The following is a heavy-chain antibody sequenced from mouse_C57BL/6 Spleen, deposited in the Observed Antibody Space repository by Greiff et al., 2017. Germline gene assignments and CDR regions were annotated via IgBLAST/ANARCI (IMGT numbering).Heavy chain of an antibody. Sequence: DVMLVESGGGLVKPGGSLKLSCAASGFTFSSYTMSWVRQTPEQRLEWVATISGGGGNTYYPDSVKGRFTISRDNAKNTLYLQMSSLRSEDTALYYCARQGLWRYFDYWGQGTTLTVSS. CDR1: GFTFSSYT. J-gene: IGHJ2*01. CDR3: ARQGLWRYFDY. D-gene: IGHD1-1*02. CDR2: ISGGGGNT. V-gene: IGHV5-9*01.